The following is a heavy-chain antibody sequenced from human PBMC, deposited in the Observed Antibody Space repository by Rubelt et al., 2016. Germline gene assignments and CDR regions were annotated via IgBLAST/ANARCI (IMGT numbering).Heavy chain of an antibody. J-gene: IGHJ4*02. D-gene: IGHD1-26*01. CDR1: GFTLSSYS. CDR2: ISSSSSYI. CDR3: AEWEPNHPFDY. Sequence: EVQLVESGGGLVKPGGSLRLSCAASGFTLSSYSMNWVRQAPGKGLEWVSSISSSSSYIYYADSVKGRFTISRDNTKNSLYLQMTNLRVEDTAMYFCAEWEPNHPFDYWGQGTLVTVSS. V-gene: IGHV3-21*01.